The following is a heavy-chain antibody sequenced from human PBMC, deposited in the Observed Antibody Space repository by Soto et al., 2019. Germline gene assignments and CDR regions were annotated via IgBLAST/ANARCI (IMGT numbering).Heavy chain of an antibody. Sequence: QLQLQESGSGLVKPSQTLSLTCAVSGGSISSGGYSWSWIRQPPGKGLEWIGYIYHSGSTYYYPHINRRATISVYRTKTQITLTLRSVTAADTAVLSCARGMTTVTTFAYWGQGTLVTVSS. CDR3: ARGMTTVTTFAY. D-gene: IGHD4-17*01. CDR2: IYHSGST. V-gene: IGHV4-30-2*01. CDR1: GGSISSGGYS. J-gene: IGHJ4*02.